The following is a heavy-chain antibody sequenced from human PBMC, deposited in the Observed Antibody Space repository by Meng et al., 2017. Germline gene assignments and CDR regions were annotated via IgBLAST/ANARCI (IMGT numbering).Heavy chain of an antibody. CDR1: GFTFSSYA. D-gene: IGHD6-19*01. V-gene: IGHV3-23*01. Sequence: GESLKISCAASGFTFSSYAMSWVRQAPGKGLEWVSAISGSGGSTYYADSVKGRFTISRDNSKNTLYLQMNSLRAEDTAVYYCAKDRIAVAGTYYFDYWGQGTPVTVSS. CDR2: ISGSGGST. J-gene: IGHJ4*02. CDR3: AKDRIAVAGTYYFDY.